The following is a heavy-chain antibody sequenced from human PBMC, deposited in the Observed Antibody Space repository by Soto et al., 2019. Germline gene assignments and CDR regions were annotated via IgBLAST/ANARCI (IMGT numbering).Heavy chain of an antibody. CDR3: ARGGQQLGENEIYYYYGMDV. J-gene: IGHJ6*02. Sequence: SETLSLTCTVSGGSVSSGSYYWSWIRQPPGKGLEWIGYIYYSGSTNYNPSLKSRVTISVDTSKNQFSLKLSSVTAADTAVYYCARGGQQLGENEIYYYYGMDVWGQGTTVTVSS. V-gene: IGHV4-61*01. CDR1: GGSVSSGSYY. CDR2: IYYSGST. D-gene: IGHD6-13*01.